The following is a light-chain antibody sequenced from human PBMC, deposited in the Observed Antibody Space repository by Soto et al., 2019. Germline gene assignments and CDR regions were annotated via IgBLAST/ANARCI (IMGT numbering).Light chain of an antibody. CDR1: QGLSSW. CDR2: AAS. J-gene: IGKJ4*01. Sequence: DVQMTQSPSSVSASVGDRVTITCRASQGLSSWLAWYQQKPGQAPKLLIYAASSLQSGVPSRFGGSGSGTDFTLIISSLQPEDFATYYCQQAHNFPLTFGGGTKVEIK. CDR3: QQAHNFPLT. V-gene: IGKV1-12*01.